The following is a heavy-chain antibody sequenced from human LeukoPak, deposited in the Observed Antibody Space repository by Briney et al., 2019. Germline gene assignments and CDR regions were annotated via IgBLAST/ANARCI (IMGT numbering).Heavy chain of an antibody. J-gene: IGHJ4*02. CDR2: IKQDGSEK. CDR1: GFTFSSYW. V-gene: IGHV3-7*01. CDR3: AREVRLGELSFFDY. Sequence: PGRSLRLSCAASGFTFSSYWMSWVRQAPGKGLEWVANIKQDGSEKYYVDSVKGRFTISRDNAKNSLYLQMNSLRAEDTAVYYCAREVRLGELSFFDYWGQGTLVTVSS. D-gene: IGHD3-16*02.